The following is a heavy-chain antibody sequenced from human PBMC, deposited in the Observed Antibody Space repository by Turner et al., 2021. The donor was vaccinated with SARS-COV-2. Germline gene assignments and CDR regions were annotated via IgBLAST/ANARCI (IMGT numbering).Heavy chain of an antibody. CDR3: ARHPSKWLKAYFDY. V-gene: IGHV4-39*01. CDR1: GGSISSSGYY. D-gene: IGHD3-22*01. J-gene: IGHJ4*02. Sequence: QLQLQESGPGLVKPSETLSLTCTVSGGSISSSGYYWGWIRQPPGKGLEWIGSIYYSGSTYYNPSLKSRVTISVDTSKNQFSLKLSSVTATDTAVYYCARHPSKWLKAYFDYWGQGSLVTVSS. CDR2: IYYSGST.